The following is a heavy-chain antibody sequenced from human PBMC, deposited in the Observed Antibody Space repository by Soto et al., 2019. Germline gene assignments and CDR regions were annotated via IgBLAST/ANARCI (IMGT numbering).Heavy chain of an antibody. J-gene: IGHJ4*02. CDR3: ARPVDYSSGWSRFDY. CDR1: GFTFTNSA. Sequence: GASVKVSCKASGFTFTNSAVQWVRQARGQRLEWIGWINAGNGYTKYSQKFQGRVTITRDTSASTVYMELSSLRSEDTAMYYCARPVDYSSGWSRFDYWGQGTPVTVSS. V-gene: IGHV1-3*01. D-gene: IGHD6-19*01. CDR2: INAGNGYT.